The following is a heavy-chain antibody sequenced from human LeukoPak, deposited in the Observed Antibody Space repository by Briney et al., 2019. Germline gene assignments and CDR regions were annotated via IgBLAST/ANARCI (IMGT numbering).Heavy chain of an antibody. CDR3: AKSGGAKYSSSLDAFDI. Sequence: GGSLRLSCAASGFTFSSYGMHWVRQAPGKGLEWVAVISYDGSNKYYADSVKGRFTISRDNSKNTLYLQMNSLRAEDTAVYYCAKSGGAKYSSSLDAFDIWGQGTMVTVSS. V-gene: IGHV3-30*18. J-gene: IGHJ3*02. D-gene: IGHD6-13*01. CDR1: GFTFSSYG. CDR2: ISYDGSNK.